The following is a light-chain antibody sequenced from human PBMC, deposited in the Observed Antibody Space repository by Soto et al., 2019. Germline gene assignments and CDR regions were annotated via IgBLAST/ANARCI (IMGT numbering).Light chain of an antibody. CDR1: QSVSSSY. CDR3: QQYSSSPT. J-gene: IGKJ1*01. V-gene: IGKV3-20*01. CDR2: DAS. Sequence: EIVLTQSPGTLSLSPGERATLSCRSSQSVSSSYLAWYQQKPGQAPRLLIYDASSRATGIPDRFSGSGSGTDFTLTSSRLEPEDFAVYYCQQYSSSPTFGQGTKVEIK.